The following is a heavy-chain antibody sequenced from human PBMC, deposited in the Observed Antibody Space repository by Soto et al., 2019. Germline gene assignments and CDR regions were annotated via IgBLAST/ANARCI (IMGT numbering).Heavy chain of an antibody. J-gene: IGHJ6*02. CDR3: GRDPTYYDILTGYYAYGMDV. Sequence: PSETLSLTCPVSGGSISSGGYYCSWLRQHRGKGLGWIGYTYYSGSTYYNPSLKSRVTISVDTSKNQFSLKLSSVTSAYTAAYYCGRDPTYYDILTGYYAYGMDVWGQATTVNVS. CDR2: TYYSGST. CDR1: GGSISSGGYY. D-gene: IGHD3-9*01. V-gene: IGHV4-31*03.